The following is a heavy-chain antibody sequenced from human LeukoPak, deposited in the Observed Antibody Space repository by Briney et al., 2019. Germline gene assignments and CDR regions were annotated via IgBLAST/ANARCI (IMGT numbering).Heavy chain of an antibody. CDR3: AREGGITIFGVVTRGPFDY. CDR1: VGSISSYY. V-gene: IGHV4-4*07. Sequence: TASETLSLICTVCVGSISSYYWIWIRQPAGKGVECIGRIYTSGSTNYNPSLKSPVTMSVDTSKNQVSLKLSSVTAADTAVYYCAREGGITIFGVVTRGPFDYWGQGTLVTVSS. CDR2: IYTSGST. D-gene: IGHD3-3*01. J-gene: IGHJ4*02.